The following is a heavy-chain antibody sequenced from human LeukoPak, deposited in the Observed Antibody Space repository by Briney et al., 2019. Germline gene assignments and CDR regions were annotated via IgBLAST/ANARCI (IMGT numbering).Heavy chain of an antibody. CDR2: INWNGGST. Sequence: GESLRLSCAASGFTFDDYGMSWVRQAPGKGLEWVSGINWNGGSTGYADSVKGRFTISRDNAKNSLYLQMSSLRAEDTALYYCARGGQWLVLGAFDIWGQGTMVTVSS. V-gene: IGHV3-20*04. CDR1: GFTFDDYG. CDR3: ARGGQWLVLGAFDI. J-gene: IGHJ3*02. D-gene: IGHD6-19*01.